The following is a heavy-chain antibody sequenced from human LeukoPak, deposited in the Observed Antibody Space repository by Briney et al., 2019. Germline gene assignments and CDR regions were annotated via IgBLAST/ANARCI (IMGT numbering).Heavy chain of an antibody. J-gene: IGHJ3*02. CDR2: ISSDGSDT. CDR3: ARDRGFGTMIVVAYAFDI. CDR1: GFSFTSYW. D-gene: IGHD3-22*01. Sequence: GGSLRLSCSVSGFSFTSYWMHWVRQVPGKGLEWVSVISSDGSDTIYADSVKGRFTISRDNAKNSLYLQMNSLRAEDTAVYYCARDRGFGTMIVVAYAFDIWGQGTMVTVSS. V-gene: IGHV3-74*01.